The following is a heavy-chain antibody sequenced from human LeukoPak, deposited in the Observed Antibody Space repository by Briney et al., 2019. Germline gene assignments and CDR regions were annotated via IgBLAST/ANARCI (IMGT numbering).Heavy chain of an antibody. J-gene: IGHJ4*02. CDR3: TRGGGSGYYFGIPRYYFDA. D-gene: IGHD3-22*01. CDR2: VFHTGVT. Sequence: SETLSLTCTVSGGSLEGLYWSWIRQSPEKGLEWIGNVFHTGVTSYNLSLKSRVTISVDTSRNQFSLTMTSMTAADTAIYYCTRGGGSGYYFGIPRYYFDAWGQGVLVTVSS. CDR1: GGSLEGLY. V-gene: IGHV4-59*11.